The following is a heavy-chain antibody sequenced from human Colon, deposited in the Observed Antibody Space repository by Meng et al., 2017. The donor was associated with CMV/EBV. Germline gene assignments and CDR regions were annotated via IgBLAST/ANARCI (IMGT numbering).Heavy chain of an antibody. CDR1: AYIFTRYD. Sequence: SAYIFTRYDIPWVRQATGQGLEWMGWMTPKTANTVYAQTFQARVHLTVASSIDTDYMELSSLKPDDTAVYYCTRGLQLWFPSPAYWGQGALVTVSS. CDR2: MTPKTANT. CDR3: TRGLQLWFPSPAY. V-gene: IGHV1-8*01. D-gene: IGHD5-18*01. J-gene: IGHJ4*02.